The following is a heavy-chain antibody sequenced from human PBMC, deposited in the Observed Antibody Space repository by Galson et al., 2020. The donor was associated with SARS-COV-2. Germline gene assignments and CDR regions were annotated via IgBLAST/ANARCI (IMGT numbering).Heavy chain of an antibody. CDR1: GYTFSTYD. CDR3: ARGRGYDILTTYHYLIDY. Sequence: ASVKVSCKASGYTFSTYDINWVRQATGQGLEWMGWMNPNSGNTGYAQKFQGRVTITRDTSISTAYMELSSLTSEDTAVYYCARGRGYDILTTYHYLIDYWGQGALVTVSS. J-gene: IGHJ4*02. D-gene: IGHD3-9*01. V-gene: IGHV1-8*03. CDR2: MNPNSGNT.